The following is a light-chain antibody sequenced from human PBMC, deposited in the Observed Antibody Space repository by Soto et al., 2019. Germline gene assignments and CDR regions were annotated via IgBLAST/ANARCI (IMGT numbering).Light chain of an antibody. CDR3: QQYLSVPHT. CDR2: AAS. Sequence: EILLTQSPSTLSLSPGEGVTLSCRASQSVTVNSLAWYQQKPGQAPRLLIYAASTRDTAVPDRFTGSGSGTDFALTISRLEPEDFAVYYCQQYLSVPHTFGQGTKLEIK. CDR1: QSVTVNS. J-gene: IGKJ2*01. V-gene: IGKV3-20*01.